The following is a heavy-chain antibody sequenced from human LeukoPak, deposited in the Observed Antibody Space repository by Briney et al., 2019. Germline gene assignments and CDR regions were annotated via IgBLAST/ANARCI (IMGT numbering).Heavy chain of an antibody. V-gene: IGHV3-11*04. CDR2: ISSSGSTI. CDR3: ARARPIAPFDY. J-gene: IGHJ4*02. Sequence: GGSLRLPCAASGFTFSDYYMSWIRQAPGKGLEWVSYISSSGSTIYYADSVKGRFTISRDNAKNSLYLQMNSLRAEDTAVYYCARARPIAPFDYWGQGTLVTVSS. CDR1: GFTFSDYY.